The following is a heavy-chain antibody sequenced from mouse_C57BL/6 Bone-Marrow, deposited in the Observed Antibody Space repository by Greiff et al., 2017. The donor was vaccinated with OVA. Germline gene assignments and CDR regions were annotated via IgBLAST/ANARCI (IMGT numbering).Heavy chain of an antibody. V-gene: IGHV1-52*01. D-gene: IGHD2-3*01. J-gene: IGHJ4*01. CDR3: ARSARWLLRAMDY. Sequence: VQLQQPGAELVRPGSSVKLSCKASGYTFTSYWMHWVKQRPIQGLEWIGNIDPSDSATHYNQKFKDKATLTVDKSSSTAYMQLSSLTSEDSAVYYCARSARWLLRAMDYWGQGTSVTVSS. CDR1: GYTFTSYW. CDR2: IDPSDSAT.